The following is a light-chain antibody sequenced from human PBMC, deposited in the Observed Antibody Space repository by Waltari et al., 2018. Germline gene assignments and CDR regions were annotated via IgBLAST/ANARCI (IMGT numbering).Light chain of an antibody. CDR1: QSVNNF. Sequence: EIVMTQSPATLSVSPGERATLPCRASQSVNNFLAWYQKKPGQAPRLPIYGASTRATGIPARFSGSGSGTVFTLTISSLHSEDFAVYYCQHYNNWPPMYTFGQGTKLEIK. CDR3: QHYNNWPPMYT. V-gene: IGKV3-15*01. CDR2: GAS. J-gene: IGKJ2*01.